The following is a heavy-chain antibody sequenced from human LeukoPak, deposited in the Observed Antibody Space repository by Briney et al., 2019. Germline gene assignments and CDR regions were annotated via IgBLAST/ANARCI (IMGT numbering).Heavy chain of an antibody. D-gene: IGHD3-3*01. J-gene: IGHJ6*03. CDR1: GYTFTSYD. CDR2: MNPNSGNT. V-gene: IGHV1-8*03. Sequence: ASVKVSCKASGYTFTSYDINWVRQATGQGPEWMGWMNPNSGNTGYAQKFQGRVTITRNTSISTAYMELSSLRSEDTAVYYCARGRVDFWSGYPHYYMDVWGKGTTVTVSS. CDR3: ARGRVDFWSGYPHYYMDV.